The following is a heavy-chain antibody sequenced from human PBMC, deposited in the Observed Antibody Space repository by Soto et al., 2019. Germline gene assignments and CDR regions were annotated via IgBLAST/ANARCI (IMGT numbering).Heavy chain of an antibody. Sequence: EVQLVESGGGLIQAGGSLRLSCAASGFTVRTNDMSWVRQAPGKGLEWIALIHRVENSKYSDSTYYADSVRDRITISRDNSKNTVDLQMNDLSAEDTAMYYCARDGSGPFDYWGQGSLVTVSS. J-gene: IGHJ4*02. CDR3: ARDGSGPFDY. D-gene: IGHD6-19*01. V-gene: IGHV3-66*01. CDR1: GFTVRTND. CDR2: IHRVENSKYSDST.